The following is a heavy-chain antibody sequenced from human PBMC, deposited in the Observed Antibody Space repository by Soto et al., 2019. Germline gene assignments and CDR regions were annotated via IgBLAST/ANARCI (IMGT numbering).Heavy chain of an antibody. CDR2: IYHSGST. D-gene: IGHD3-3*01. J-gene: IGHJ6*02. V-gene: IGHV4-30-2*01. CDR1: GGSISSGGYS. Sequence: SETLSLTCAVSGGSISSGGYSWSWIRQPPGKGLEWIGYIYHSGSTYYNPSLKSRVTISVDRSKNQFSLKLSSVTAADTAVYYCARCVFWSGYYAPFSVGYYGMDVWGQGTTVTVSS. CDR3: ARCVFWSGYYAPFSVGYYGMDV.